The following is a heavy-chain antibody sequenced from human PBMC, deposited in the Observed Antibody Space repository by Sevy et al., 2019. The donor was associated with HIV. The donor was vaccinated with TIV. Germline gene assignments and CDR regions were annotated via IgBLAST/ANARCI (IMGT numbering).Heavy chain of an antibody. Sequence: GGSLRLSCAASGFTFSSYAMHWVRQAPGKGLEGVAVISYDGSNKYYADSVKGRFTISRDNSKNTLYLQMNSLRAEDTAVYYCASPPHYYDSSGYYYDFDYWGQGTLVTVSS. CDR2: ISYDGSNK. CDR1: GFTFSSYA. D-gene: IGHD3-22*01. J-gene: IGHJ4*02. CDR3: ASPPHYYDSSGYYYDFDY. V-gene: IGHV3-30*04.